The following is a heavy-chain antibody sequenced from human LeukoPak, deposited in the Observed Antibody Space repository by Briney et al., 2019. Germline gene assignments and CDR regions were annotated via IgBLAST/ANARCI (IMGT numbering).Heavy chain of an antibody. CDR1: GYTFTGYY. D-gene: IGHD3-9*01. V-gene: IGHV1-2*02. CDR2: INPNSGGT. J-gene: IGHJ4*02. Sequence: GASVKVSCKASGYTFTGYYMHWVRQAPGQGLEWMGWINPNSGGTNYAQKFQGRVTMTRDTSISTAYMELSRLRSDDTAVYYCARDREDISTGYYTPDYWGQGTLVTVSS. CDR3: ARDREDISTGYYTPDY.